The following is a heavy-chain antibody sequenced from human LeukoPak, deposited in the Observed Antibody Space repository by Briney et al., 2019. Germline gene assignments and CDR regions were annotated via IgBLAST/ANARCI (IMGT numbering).Heavy chain of an antibody. D-gene: IGHD5-24*01. CDR1: GGTFSSYA. J-gene: IGHJ4*02. V-gene: IGHV1-69*04. CDR3: ARGDGGGDGYNPYYFDY. Sequence: SVKVSCKASGGTFSSYAISWVRQAPGQGLEWMGRIIPIFGIANYAQKFQGRVTITADKSTSTAYMELSSLRSEDTAVYYCARGDGGGDGYNPYYFDYWGQGTLVTDSS. CDR2: IIPIFGIA.